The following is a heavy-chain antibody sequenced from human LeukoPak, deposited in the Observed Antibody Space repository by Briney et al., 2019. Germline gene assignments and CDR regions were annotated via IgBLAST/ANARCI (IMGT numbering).Heavy chain of an antibody. J-gene: IGHJ4*02. D-gene: IGHD3-3*01. CDR1: GFTFSACA. Sequence: GGSLRLFCAASGFTFSACAMHWVRQAPGKGLEWVAVISYDGNNKYSADSVKGRFTISRDNSKNTLYLQMNSLRVEDTAMYYCASGGFYDFWSGYYTPFDYWGQGTLVTVSS. V-gene: IGHV3-30*01. CDR2: ISYDGNNK. CDR3: ASGGFYDFWSGYYTPFDY.